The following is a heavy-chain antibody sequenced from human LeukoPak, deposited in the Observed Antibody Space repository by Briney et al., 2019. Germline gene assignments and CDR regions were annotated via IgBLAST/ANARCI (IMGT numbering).Heavy chain of an antibody. CDR2: IDPGDSDT. Sequence: GESLKISCKGSGYSFTSYWIGWVRPMAGKGLEWMGIIDPGDSDTKYSPSFQGQVTISAAKPISPAYLQWSSLKAPDPAMYYRARRATETYYDILTGYPRALYFDYWGQGTLVTVSS. CDR1: GYSFTSYW. CDR3: ARRATETYYDILTGYPRALYFDY. V-gene: IGHV5-51*01. D-gene: IGHD3-9*01. J-gene: IGHJ4*02.